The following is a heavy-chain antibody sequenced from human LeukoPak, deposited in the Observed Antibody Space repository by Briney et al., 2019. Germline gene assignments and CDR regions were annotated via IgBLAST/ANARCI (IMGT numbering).Heavy chain of an antibody. CDR3: VKGRYCSSTSCYVENWFDP. CDR2: ISSNGGST. CDR1: GFTFSSYA. V-gene: IGHV3-64D*06. Sequence: PGGSLRLSCSASGFTFSSYAMRWVRQAPGKGLEYVSAISSNGGSTYYADSVKGRFTISRDNSKNTLYLQMSSLRAEDTAVYYCVKGRYCSSTSCYVENWFDPWGQGTLVTVSS. D-gene: IGHD2-2*01. J-gene: IGHJ5*02.